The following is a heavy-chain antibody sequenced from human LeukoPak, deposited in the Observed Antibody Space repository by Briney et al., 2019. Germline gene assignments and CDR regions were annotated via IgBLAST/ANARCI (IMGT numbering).Heavy chain of an antibody. Sequence: GGSLRLSCGASGFSFSSYGMSWVRQAPGKGLEWVSAISGSGGRTYYADSVKGRFTISKDSSKNTLYLQMNSLRAEDTAVYYCAKDSESFTYYYDSSGYSDFDYWGQGTLVTVSS. J-gene: IGHJ4*02. CDR2: ISGSGGRT. CDR3: AKDSESFTYYYDSSGYSDFDY. D-gene: IGHD3-22*01. V-gene: IGHV3-23*01. CDR1: GFSFSSYG.